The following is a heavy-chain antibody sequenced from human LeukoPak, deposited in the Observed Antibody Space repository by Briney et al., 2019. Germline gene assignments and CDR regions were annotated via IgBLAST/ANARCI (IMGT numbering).Heavy chain of an antibody. J-gene: IGHJ3*02. CDR1: GGSISSYY. CDR2: IYTGGST. CDR3: ARRGAAAGAFDI. D-gene: IGHD6-13*01. V-gene: IGHV4-4*07. Sequence: SETLSLTCTVSGGSISSYYWSWIRQPPGKGLEWIGRIYTGGSTNYNPSLKSRVTMSVDTSNNQFSLKLSSATAADTAVYYCARRGAAAGAFDIWGQGTMVTVS.